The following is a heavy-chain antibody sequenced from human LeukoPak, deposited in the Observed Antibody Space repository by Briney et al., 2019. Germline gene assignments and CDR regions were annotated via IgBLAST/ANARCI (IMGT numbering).Heavy chain of an antibody. D-gene: IGHD4-17*01. J-gene: IGHJ1*01. CDR2: IYYSGST. Sequence: PSETLSLTCTVSGGSISSYYWSWIRQPPGKGLEWIGYIYYSGSTNYNPSLKSRVTMSVDTSKNQFSLKLSSVTAADTAVYYCARNDYGDYGGPAEYFQHWGQGTLVTVSS. V-gene: IGHV4-59*12. CDR1: GGSISSYY. CDR3: ARNDYGDYGGPAEYFQH.